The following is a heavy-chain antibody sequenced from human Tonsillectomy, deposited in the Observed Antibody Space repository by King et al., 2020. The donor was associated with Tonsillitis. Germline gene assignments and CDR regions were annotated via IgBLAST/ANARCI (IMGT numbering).Heavy chain of an antibody. V-gene: IGHV3-64D*06. CDR2: ISSNGGST. D-gene: IGHD3-10*01. Sequence: VQLVESGGGLVQPGGSLRLSCSASGFTFSSYAMHWVRQAPGKGLEYVSAISSNGGSTFYADSVKGRFTISRDNSKNTLYPQMSSLRAEDTAVYYCVKDLGFGEGAFDIWGQGTMVTVSS. CDR1: GFTFSSYA. CDR3: VKDLGFGEGAFDI. J-gene: IGHJ3*02.